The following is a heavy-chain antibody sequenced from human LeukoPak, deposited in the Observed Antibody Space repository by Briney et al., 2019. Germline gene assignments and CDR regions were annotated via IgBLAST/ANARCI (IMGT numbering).Heavy chain of an antibody. CDR1: GYTFTGYY. Sequence: ASVKVSCKASGYTFTGYYMHWVRQAPGQGLEWMGWINPNSGGTNYAQKFQGRVTMTRDTSISTAYMELSRLRSDDTAVYYCARDGSVNLEPQYYYDSSGYFHGWFDPWGQGTLVTVSS. CDR2: INPNSGGT. J-gene: IGHJ5*02. CDR3: ARDGSVNLEPQYYYDSSGYFHGWFDP. V-gene: IGHV1-2*02. D-gene: IGHD3-22*01.